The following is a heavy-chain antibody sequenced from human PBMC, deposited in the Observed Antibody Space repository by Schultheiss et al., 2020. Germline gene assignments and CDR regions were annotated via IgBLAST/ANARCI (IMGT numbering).Heavy chain of an antibody. CDR2: ISAYNGNT. Sequence: ASVKVSCKASGYTFTSSGISWVRQAPGQGLEWMGWISAYNGNTNYAQKLQGRVTMTTDTSTSTAYMELRSLRSDDTAVYYCARVTYADPYYSFHYWGQGTLVTVSS. V-gene: IGHV1-18*01. CDR1: GYTFTSSG. J-gene: IGHJ4*02. D-gene: IGHD4-17*01. CDR3: ARVTYADPYYSFHY.